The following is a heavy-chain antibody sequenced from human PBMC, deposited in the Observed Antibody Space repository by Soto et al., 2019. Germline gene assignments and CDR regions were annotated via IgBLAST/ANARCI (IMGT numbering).Heavy chain of an antibody. J-gene: IGHJ6*02. V-gene: IGHV3-21*01. CDR3: ARDGDDFWSGYPDDYYYYGMDV. D-gene: IGHD3-3*01. CDR1: GSTFSSYS. Sequence: PGGSLRLSCAASGSTFSSYSMNWVRQAPGKGLEWVSSISSSSSYIYYADSVKGRFTISRDNAKNSLYLQMNSLRAEDTAVYYCARDGDDFWSGYPDDYYYYGMDVWGQGTTVTVSS. CDR2: ISSSSSYI.